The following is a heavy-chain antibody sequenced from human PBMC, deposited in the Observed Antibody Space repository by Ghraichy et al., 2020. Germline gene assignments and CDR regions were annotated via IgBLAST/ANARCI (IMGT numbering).Heavy chain of an antibody. CDR2: INAGNGNT. CDR1: GYTFTSYA. V-gene: IGHV1-3*01. J-gene: IGHJ6*02. CDR3: AREGLVVVPAATATDYYYGMDV. Sequence: ASVKVSCKASGYTFTSYAMHWVRQAPGQRLEWMGWINAGNGNTKYSQKFQGRVTITRDTSASTAYMELSSLRSEDTAVYYCAREGLVVVPAATATDYYYGMDVWGQGTTVTVSS. D-gene: IGHD2-2*01.